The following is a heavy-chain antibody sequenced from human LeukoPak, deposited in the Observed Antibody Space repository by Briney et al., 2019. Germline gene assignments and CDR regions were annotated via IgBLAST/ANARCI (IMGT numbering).Heavy chain of an antibody. CDR1: GYSISSGYY. D-gene: IGHD5-18*01. V-gene: IGHV4-38-2*02. Sequence: SETLSLTCTVSGYSISSGYYWGWIRQPPGKGLEWIGSIYHSGSTYYNPSLKSRVTISVDTSKNQFSLKLSSVTAADTAVYYYARVPLGYAAFDIWGQGTMVTVSS. CDR3: ARVPLGYAAFDI. J-gene: IGHJ3*02. CDR2: IYHSGST.